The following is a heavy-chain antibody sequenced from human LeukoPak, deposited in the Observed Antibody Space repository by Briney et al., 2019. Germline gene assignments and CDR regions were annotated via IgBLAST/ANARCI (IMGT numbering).Heavy chain of an antibody. J-gene: IGHJ4*02. D-gene: IGHD5-18*01. CDR2: FDPEDGET. CDR1: GYTLTELS. V-gene: IGHV1-24*01. CDR3: ATGPRGYSYGIFDY. Sequence: ASVKVSCKVSGYTLTELSMHWVRQAPGKGLEWMGGFDPEDGETIYAQKFQGRVTMTEDTSTDTAYMELSSLRSEDTAVYYCATGPRGYSYGIFDYWVQGTLVTVSS.